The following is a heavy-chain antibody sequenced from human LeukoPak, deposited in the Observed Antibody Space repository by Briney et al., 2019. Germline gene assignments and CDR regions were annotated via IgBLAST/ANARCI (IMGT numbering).Heavy chain of an antibody. V-gene: IGHV4-39*07. CDR3: ASHCTNGVCGLDY. CDR1: GGSISSSSYY. D-gene: IGHD2-8*01. CDR2: IYYSGST. Sequence: SETLSLTCTVSGGSISSSSYYWGWIRQPPGKGLEWIGSIYYSGSTYYNPSLKSRVTISVDTSKNQFSLKLSSVTAADTAVYYCASHCTNGVCGLDYWGQGTLVTVSS. J-gene: IGHJ4*02.